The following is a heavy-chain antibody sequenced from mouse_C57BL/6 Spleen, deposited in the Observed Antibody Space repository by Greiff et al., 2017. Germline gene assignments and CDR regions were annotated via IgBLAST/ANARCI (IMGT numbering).Heavy chain of an antibody. CDR2: IHPNSGST. V-gene: IGHV1-64*01. CDR1: GYTFTSYW. J-gene: IGHJ1*03. Sequence: VQLQQPGAELVKPGASVKLSCKASGYTFTSYWMHWVKQRPGQGLEWIGMIHPNSGSTNYNEKFKSKATLTVDKSSSTAYMQLSSLTSEDSAVYYGARRYMTTGVDWYFDVWGTGTTVTVSS. D-gene: IGHD1-1*01. CDR3: ARRYMTTGVDWYFDV.